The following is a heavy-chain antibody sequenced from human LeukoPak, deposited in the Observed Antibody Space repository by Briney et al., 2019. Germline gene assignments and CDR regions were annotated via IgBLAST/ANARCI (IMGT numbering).Heavy chain of an antibody. Sequence: PGGSLRLSCAASEFIFSGYWMNWVRQAPGKGLEWVANIKQDGSEKQYVDSVRGRFTISRDNAKISLYLQMNSLRVEDTAVYYCARDGFVGAADYWGQGTLVTVSS. J-gene: IGHJ4*02. CDR3: ARDGFVGAADY. V-gene: IGHV3-7*01. CDR1: EFIFSGYW. D-gene: IGHD6-25*01. CDR2: IKQDGSEK.